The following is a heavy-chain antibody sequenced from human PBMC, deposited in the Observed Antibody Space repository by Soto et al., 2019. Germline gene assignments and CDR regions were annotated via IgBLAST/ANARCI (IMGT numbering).Heavy chain of an antibody. V-gene: IGHV3-30-3*01. CDR3: AKGRYPNYYDYGMDV. J-gene: IGHJ6*02. Sequence: PGGSLRLSCAASGFTFSSYAMHWVRQAPGKGLEWVAVISYDGSNKYYADSAKGRFTISRDNSKNTLYLQMNSLRAEDTAVYYCAKGRYPNYYDYGMDVWGQGTTVTVSS. CDR2: ISYDGSNK. CDR1: GFTFSSYA. D-gene: IGHD3-16*02.